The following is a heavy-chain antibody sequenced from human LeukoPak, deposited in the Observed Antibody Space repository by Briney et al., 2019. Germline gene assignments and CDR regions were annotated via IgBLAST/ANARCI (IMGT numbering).Heavy chain of an antibody. Sequence: ASVKVSCKASGGTFSSYTISWVRHAPGQGLEWMGGIIPIFGTANYAQKFQGRVTITTDESTSTAYMELSSLRSEDTAVYYCARAPDCSSTSCYTWIWFDPWGQGTLVTVSS. V-gene: IGHV1-69*05. J-gene: IGHJ5*02. CDR1: GGTFSSYT. CDR3: ARAPDCSSTSCYTWIWFDP. CDR2: IIPIFGTA. D-gene: IGHD2-2*02.